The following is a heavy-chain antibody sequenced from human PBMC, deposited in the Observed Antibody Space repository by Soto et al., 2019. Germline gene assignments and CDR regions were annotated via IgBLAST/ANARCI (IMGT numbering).Heavy chain of an antibody. Sequence: GESLKISCAASGFTFSSCAMGWVRQAPGKGLEWVSDIIDSGGSTYYADSVKGRFTISRDNSKSTLYLQMNSLRAEDTALYYCAKGRSYYYYYVVAVWGQGTTVTVSS. J-gene: IGHJ6*02. CDR1: GFTFSSCA. CDR2: IIDSGGST. CDR3: AKGRSYYYYYVVAV. V-gene: IGHV3-23*01.